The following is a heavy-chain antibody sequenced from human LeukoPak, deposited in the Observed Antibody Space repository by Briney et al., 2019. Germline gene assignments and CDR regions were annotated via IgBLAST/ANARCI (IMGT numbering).Heavy chain of an antibody. J-gene: IGHJ4*02. Sequence: ASVKVPCKASGYTFTSYYMHWVRQAPGQGLEWMGIINPSGGSTSYAQKFQGRVTMTRDTSTSTVYMELSSLRSEDTAVYYCARRMAGTFSFDYWGQGTLVTVSS. CDR3: ARRMAGTFSFDY. D-gene: IGHD6-19*01. CDR1: GYTFTSYY. CDR2: INPSGGST. V-gene: IGHV1-46*01.